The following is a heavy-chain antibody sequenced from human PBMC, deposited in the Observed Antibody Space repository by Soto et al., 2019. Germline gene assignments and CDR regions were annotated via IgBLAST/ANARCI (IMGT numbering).Heavy chain of an antibody. D-gene: IGHD3-16*01. J-gene: IGHJ2*01. V-gene: IGHV3-11*01. CDR1: GFTFSDYY. Sequence: QVQLVEPGGGLIKPGGSLRLSGEASGFTFSDYYMSWIRQAPGKGLEWVSYISNSGNDKYYEDSVKGRFTISKDNPKNSLYMQMNSLRVEDTAVYYCATAGETLGDWYFDLWGRGTLVTVSS. CDR2: ISNSGNDK. CDR3: ATAGETLGDWYFDL.